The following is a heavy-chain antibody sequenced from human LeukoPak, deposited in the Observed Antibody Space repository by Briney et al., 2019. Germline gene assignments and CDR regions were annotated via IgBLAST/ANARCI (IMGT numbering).Heavy chain of an antibody. D-gene: IGHD3-16*01. Sequence: GGSLRLSCAASGFSFSDAWMSWVRQAPGKGLEWAGRIQTNNQHGTTDYATPVKGRFSISRDDSKNTLHLQMNSLKTDDTAVYYCATDWGSGTNYVRAFDLWSQGTMVTVSS. CDR2: IQTNNQHGTT. CDR1: GFSFSDAW. J-gene: IGHJ3*01. V-gene: IGHV3-15*01. CDR3: ATDWGSGTNYVRAFDL.